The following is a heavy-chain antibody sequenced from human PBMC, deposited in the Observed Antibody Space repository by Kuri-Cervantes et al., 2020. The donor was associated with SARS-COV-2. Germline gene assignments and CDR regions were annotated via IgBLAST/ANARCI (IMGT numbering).Heavy chain of an antibody. D-gene: IGHD3-16*01. CDR2: IKQDGSEK. J-gene: IGHJ4*02. Sequence: GESLKISCAASGFTVSDFYMSWVRQAPGKGLEWVANIKQDGSEKYYVDSVKGRFTISRDNAKNSLYLQMNSLRAEDTAVYYCAREPGGTFDYWGQGTLVTVSS. V-gene: IGHV3-7*04. CDR3: AREPGGTFDY. CDR1: GFTVSDFY.